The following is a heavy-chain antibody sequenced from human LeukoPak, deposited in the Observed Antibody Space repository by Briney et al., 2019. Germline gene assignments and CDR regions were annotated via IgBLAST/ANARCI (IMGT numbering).Heavy chain of an antibody. Sequence: SETLSLTCTVSGGSISSGGYSWSWIRQPPGKGLEWIGYIYYSGSTNYNPSLKSRVTISVDTSKNQFSLKLSSVTAADTAVYYCARVQNFRYCSSTSCFVDVWGQGTTVTVSS. CDR1: GGSISSGGYS. CDR2: IYYSGST. CDR3: ARVQNFRYCSSTSCFVDV. J-gene: IGHJ6*02. D-gene: IGHD2-2*01. V-gene: IGHV4-61*08.